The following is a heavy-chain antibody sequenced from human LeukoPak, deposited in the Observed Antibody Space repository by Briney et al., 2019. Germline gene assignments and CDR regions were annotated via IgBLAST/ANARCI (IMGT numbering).Heavy chain of an antibody. CDR1: GFTFSSYA. CDR2: ISYDGSNK. D-gene: IGHD6-13*01. V-gene: IGHV3-30*04. Sequence: GGSLRLSCAASGFTFSSYAMHWVRQAPGKGLEWVAVISYDGSNKYYADSVKGRFTISRDNSKNTLYLQMNSLRAEDTAVYYCARDATDSTLAGGYFDYWGQGTLVTVSS. CDR3: ARDATDSTLAGGYFDY. J-gene: IGHJ4*02.